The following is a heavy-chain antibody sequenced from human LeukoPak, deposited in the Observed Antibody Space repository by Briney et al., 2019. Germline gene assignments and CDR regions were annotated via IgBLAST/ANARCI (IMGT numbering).Heavy chain of an antibody. CDR2: IYYSGST. CDR3: ARDRAVAGTGGYYYYGMDV. CDR1: GGSISSYY. D-gene: IGHD6-19*01. J-gene: IGHJ6*02. Sequence: PSETLSLTCTVSGGSISSYYWSWIRQPPGKGLEWIGYIYYSGSTNYSPSLKSRVTISVDTSKNQFSLKLSSVTAADTAVYYCARDRAVAGTGGYYYYGMDVWGQGTTVTVSS. V-gene: IGHV4-59*01.